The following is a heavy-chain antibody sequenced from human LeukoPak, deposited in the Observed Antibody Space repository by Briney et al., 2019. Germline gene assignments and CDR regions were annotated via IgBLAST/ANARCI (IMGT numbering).Heavy chain of an antibody. J-gene: IGHJ4*02. CDR1: GFTFNNYA. V-gene: IGHV3-23*01. D-gene: IGHD5-12*01. Sequence: PGGSLRLSCAASGFTFNNYAMSWVRQAPGKGLEWVSTISGSGGSTYYADSVKGQFTISRDKSKNTLYLRMNSLRVEDTAVYYCAKDGYSGYDVFDCWGQGTLVTVSS. CDR3: AKDGYSGYDVFDC. CDR2: ISGSGGST.